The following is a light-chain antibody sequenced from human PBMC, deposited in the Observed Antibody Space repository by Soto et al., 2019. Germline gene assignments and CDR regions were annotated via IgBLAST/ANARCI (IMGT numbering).Light chain of an antibody. CDR2: DAS. J-gene: IGKJ1*01. CDR3: LQHYSYTWS. CDR1: QTIGSW. V-gene: IGKV1-5*01. Sequence: DIQMTQSPSTLSVSVGERVTITCRASQTIGSWLAWYQQKTGKAPKRLIYDASNLQSGVPSRLRGGGSGTELTLTISSMKPEDFETYSCLQHYSYTWSFGHGTKVDI.